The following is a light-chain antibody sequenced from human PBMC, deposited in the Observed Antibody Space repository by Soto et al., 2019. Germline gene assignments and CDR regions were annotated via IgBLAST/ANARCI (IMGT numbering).Light chain of an antibody. CDR2: DAS. V-gene: IGKV3-15*01. CDR3: QQYNNWPPMYT. Sequence: EIVITQAPATLSVSRGERATLSCRASQSVSSNLAWYQQKPGQAPRVLIYDASTRATGIPARFSGSGSGTEFTLTISSLQSEDFAVYYCQQYNNWPPMYTFGQGTKVDIK. J-gene: IGKJ2*01. CDR1: QSVSSN.